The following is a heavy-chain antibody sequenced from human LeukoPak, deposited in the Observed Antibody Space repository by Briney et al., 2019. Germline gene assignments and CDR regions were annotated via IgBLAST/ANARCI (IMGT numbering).Heavy chain of an antibody. Sequence: ASVKVSCKASGYTFTGYYMHWVRQAPGQGLEWMGWMNPNSGNTGYAQKFQGRVTITRNTSISTAYMELSSLRSEDTAVYYCARGRVDCSSTSCHPNWFDPWGQGTLVTVSS. CDR1: GYTFTGYY. D-gene: IGHD2-2*01. V-gene: IGHV1-8*03. CDR3: ARGRVDCSSTSCHPNWFDP. J-gene: IGHJ5*02. CDR2: MNPNSGNT.